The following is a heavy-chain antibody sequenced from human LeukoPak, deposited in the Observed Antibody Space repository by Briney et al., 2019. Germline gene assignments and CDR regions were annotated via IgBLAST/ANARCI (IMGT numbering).Heavy chain of an antibody. CDR1: GFNFGCHG. Sequence: GFLRIFCAGSGFNFGCHGLSRVRQSSGEGPEWVSGINWNGGSTGYADSVKGRFTISRDNAKNSLYLQMNSLRAEDTALYYCARERRDYDAFDIWGQGTMVTVSS. J-gene: IGHJ3*02. V-gene: IGHV3-20*04. CDR3: ARERRDYDAFDI. D-gene: IGHD3-16*01. CDR2: INWNGGST.